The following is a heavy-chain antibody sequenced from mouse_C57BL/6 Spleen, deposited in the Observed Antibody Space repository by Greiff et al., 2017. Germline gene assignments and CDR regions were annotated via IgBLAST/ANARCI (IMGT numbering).Heavy chain of an antibody. CDR1: GYAFSSSW. D-gene: IGHD2-3*01. CDR3: ASVYDGYSNWYFDG. CDR2: IYPGDGDT. J-gene: IGHJ1*03. V-gene: IGHV1-82*01. Sequence: VQLQQSGPELVKPGASVKISCKASGYAFSSSWMNWVKQRPGKGLEWIGRIYPGDGDTNYNGKFKGKATLTADKSSSTAYMQLSSLTSEDSAVYFCASVYDGYSNWYFDGWGTGTTVTVSS.